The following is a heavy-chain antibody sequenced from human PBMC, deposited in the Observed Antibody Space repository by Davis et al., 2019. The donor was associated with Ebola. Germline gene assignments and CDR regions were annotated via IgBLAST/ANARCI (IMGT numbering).Heavy chain of an antibody. CDR2: IVVGSGNT. D-gene: IGHD6-19*01. J-gene: IGHJ6*02. V-gene: IGHV1-58*01. CDR3: AAAWDSSGGMSYYYYGMDV. Sequence: SVKVSCKASGFTFTSSAVQWVRQARGQRLEWIGWIVVGSGNTNYAQKFQERVTITRDMSTSTAYMELSSLRSEDTAVYYCAAAWDSSGGMSYYYYGMDVWGQGTTVTVSS. CDR1: GFTFTSSA.